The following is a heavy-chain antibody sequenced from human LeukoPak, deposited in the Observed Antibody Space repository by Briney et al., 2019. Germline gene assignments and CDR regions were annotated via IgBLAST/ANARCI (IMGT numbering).Heavy chain of an antibody. V-gene: IGHV1-8*01. J-gene: IGHJ6*03. D-gene: IGHD3-16*02. CDR2: MNPNNGDS. CDR1: GYTFTSYA. Sequence: ASVKVSCKASGYTFTSYAIDWVRHAPGQGLEWMGWMNPNNGDSGYTQKFQGRVTMTRNTSISTAYMELSSLRSEDTAVYYCARGPPNYDYIWGSYRYYYYYYMDVWGKGTTVTVSS. CDR3: ARGPPNYDYIWGSYRYYYYYYMDV.